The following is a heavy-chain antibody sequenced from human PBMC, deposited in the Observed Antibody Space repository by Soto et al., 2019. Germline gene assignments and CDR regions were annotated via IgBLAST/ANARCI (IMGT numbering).Heavy chain of an antibody. V-gene: IGHV4-39*01. Sequence: PSETPSLTCTVSGDSLINSDYYWAWIRQPPGKRLEWIGSIDYSGTSHCRSSLAGGVTISLDKPKNQFSLNLTSVTAADTAVYYCARHVPTRVLPGVGTRFLHFDSWGQGSLVTVSS. CDR2: IDYSGTS. CDR3: ARHVPTRVLPGVGTRFLHFDS. J-gene: IGHJ4*02. CDR1: GDSLINSDYY. D-gene: IGHD3-10*01.